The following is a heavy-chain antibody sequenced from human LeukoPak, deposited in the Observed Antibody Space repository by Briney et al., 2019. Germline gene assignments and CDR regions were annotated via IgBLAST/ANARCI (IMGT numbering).Heavy chain of an antibody. V-gene: IGHV3-74*01. Sequence: PGGTLRLSCAVSGFTFSNYWMHWVRQVPGKGLVWVSRINTDGSIRNYADSVKGRFTISRDSSKNTLYLQMNSLRAEDTAVYYCARGIFTGYSSSWSWGGLDYWGQGTLVTVSS. D-gene: IGHD6-13*01. CDR2: INTDGSIR. CDR1: GFTFSNYW. CDR3: ARGIFTGYSSSWSWGGLDY. J-gene: IGHJ4*02.